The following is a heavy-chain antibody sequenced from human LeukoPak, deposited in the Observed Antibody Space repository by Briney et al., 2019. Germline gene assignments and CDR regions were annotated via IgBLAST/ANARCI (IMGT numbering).Heavy chain of an antibody. D-gene: IGHD3-3*01. CDR2: IKQDGREK. V-gene: IGHV3-7*01. CDR3: ARDSYYDFWSGYYEP. Sequence: GRSLRLSCSASGFTFSSYWMSCVRQPPRKWLELVANIKQDGREKYYVYSVKGRFTMSRDNAKNSLYLQMNSLRAEDTAVYYCARDSYYDFWSGYYEPWGQGTTVTVSS. CDR1: GFTFSSYW. J-gene: IGHJ6*02.